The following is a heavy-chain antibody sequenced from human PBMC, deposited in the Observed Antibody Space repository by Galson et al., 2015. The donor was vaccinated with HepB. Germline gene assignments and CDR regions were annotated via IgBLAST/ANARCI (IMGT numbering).Heavy chain of an antibody. Sequence: ETLSLTCAVYGGSFSGDYWTWIRQSPGKGLEWIGEIHHSGSSNYNPSLKGRVTISLDTSKNQFFLKLSSVAAADTAVYYCAREGSSGWYEALSMDVWGQGTTVTVSS. D-gene: IGHD6-19*01. CDR3: AREGSSGWYEALSMDV. V-gene: IGHV4-34*01. J-gene: IGHJ6*02. CDR1: GGSFSGDY. CDR2: IHHSGSS.